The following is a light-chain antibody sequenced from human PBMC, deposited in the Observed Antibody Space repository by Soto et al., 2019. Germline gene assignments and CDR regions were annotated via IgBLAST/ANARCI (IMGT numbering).Light chain of an antibody. Sequence: PGKRVTLSCRASQGVSSSYLSWYQQKPGQAPRLLIYGASTRAASIPARFCGSGSGTDFTLTIASLQPEDFSTYYCQQSDSTPYTFGQGTKVDIK. J-gene: IGKJ2*01. CDR1: QGVSSSY. V-gene: IGKV3D-7*01. CDR3: QQSDSTPYT. CDR2: GAS.